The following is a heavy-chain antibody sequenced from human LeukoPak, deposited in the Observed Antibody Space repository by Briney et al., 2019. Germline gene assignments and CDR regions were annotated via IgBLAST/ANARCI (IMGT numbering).Heavy chain of an antibody. D-gene: IGHD3-16*02. CDR2: INQDGSDK. J-gene: IGHJ4*02. CDR1: GLTFSIHW. V-gene: IGHV3-7*01. Sequence: GGSLRLSCAASGLTFSIHWMNWVRQAPGKGLECVANINQDGSDKYYVDSVKGRFTISRDNAKNSLYLQMNSLRAEDTAVYYCARALDFLWGSYRHPFDYWGQGTPVTVSA. CDR3: ARALDFLWGSYRHPFDY.